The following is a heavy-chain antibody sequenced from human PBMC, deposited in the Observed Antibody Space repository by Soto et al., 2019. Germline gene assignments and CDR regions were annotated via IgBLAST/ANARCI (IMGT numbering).Heavy chain of an antibody. V-gene: IGHV1-18*01. D-gene: IGHD1-26*01. J-gene: IGHJ4*02. CDR3: ARDDRIVGATSPFDY. Sequence: ASVKVSCKASGYTFTSYGISWVRQAPGQGLEWMGWISAYNGNTNYAQKLQGRVTMTTDTSTSTAYMELRSLRSDDTAVYYCARDDRIVGATSPFDYWGQGTLVTVSS. CDR2: ISAYNGNT. CDR1: GYTFTSYG.